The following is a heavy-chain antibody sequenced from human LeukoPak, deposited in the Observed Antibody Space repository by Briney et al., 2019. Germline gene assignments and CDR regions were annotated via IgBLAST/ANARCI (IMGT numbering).Heavy chain of an antibody. D-gene: IGHD5-12*01. Sequence: ASVNVSCKASGGTFSSYAISWVRQAPGQGLEWMGGIIPIFGTANYAQKFQGRVTITADESTSTAYMELSSLRSEDTAVYYCASTPNDSGTFDYWGQGTLVTVSS. CDR1: GGTFSSYA. CDR3: ASTPNDSGTFDY. V-gene: IGHV1-69*13. CDR2: IIPIFGTA. J-gene: IGHJ4*02.